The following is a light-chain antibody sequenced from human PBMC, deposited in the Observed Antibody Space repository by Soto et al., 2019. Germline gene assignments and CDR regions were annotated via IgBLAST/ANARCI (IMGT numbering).Light chain of an antibody. CDR3: QQYNNWPAT. V-gene: IGKV3-15*01. Sequence: EIVLTQSPGTLSFSPGERATLSFSAIQSVSSSYLAWYQQKPGQAPRLLIYGASTRATGIPARFSGSGSGTEFTLTISSLQSEDFAVYYCQQYNNWPATFGQGTKVDIK. CDR1: QSVSSSY. J-gene: IGKJ1*01. CDR2: GAS.